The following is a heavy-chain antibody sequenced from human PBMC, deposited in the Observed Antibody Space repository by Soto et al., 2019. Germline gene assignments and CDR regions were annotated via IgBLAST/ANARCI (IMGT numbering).Heavy chain of an antibody. J-gene: IGHJ4*02. CDR1: RYSFTGLD. Sequence: ASGKVSFKASRYSFTGLDINWVRQTTGQGLEWMGWMQPSSGRTGYAQKFQGRVTMTRDTSINTAYMELSSLTSDDTAFYYCARGVTAGVDYWGQGTLVTVSS. D-gene: IGHD1-26*01. CDR2: MQPSSGRT. V-gene: IGHV1-8*01. CDR3: ARGVTAGVDY.